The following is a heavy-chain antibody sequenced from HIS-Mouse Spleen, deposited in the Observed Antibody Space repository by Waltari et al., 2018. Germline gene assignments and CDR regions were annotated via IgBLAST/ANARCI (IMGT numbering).Heavy chain of an antibody. J-gene: IGHJ2*01. CDR2: ISYSGRT. CDR3: AREIPYSSSWYDWYFDL. D-gene: IGHD6-13*01. V-gene: IGHV4-39*07. Sequence: QLQLQESGPGLVKPSETLSLTCTVSGGSISSSSYYWGWIRQPPGKGLEWIGSISYSGRTYDNPSHKGRVTISVDTSKNQFSLKLSSVTAADTAVYYCAREIPYSSSWYDWYFDLWGRGTLVTVSS. CDR1: GGSISSSSYY.